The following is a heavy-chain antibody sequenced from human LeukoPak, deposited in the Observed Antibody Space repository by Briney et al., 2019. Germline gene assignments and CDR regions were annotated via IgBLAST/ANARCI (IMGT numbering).Heavy chain of an antibody. Sequence: GGSLRLSCAASGFTFSSYAMTWVRQAPGKGLEWVSAISGSGGSTYYADSVKGRFTISRDNSKNTLYLQMNSLRVEDTAVYYCAKDPEWEPLGPFDYWGQGTLVTVSS. CDR2: ISGSGGST. V-gene: IGHV3-23*01. CDR1: GFTFSSYA. J-gene: IGHJ4*02. CDR3: AKDPEWEPLGPFDY. D-gene: IGHD1-26*01.